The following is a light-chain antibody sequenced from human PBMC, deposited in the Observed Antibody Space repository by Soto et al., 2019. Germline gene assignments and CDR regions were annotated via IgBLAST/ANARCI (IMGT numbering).Light chain of an antibody. CDR2: KAS. Sequence: DIQMTQSPSTLSGSVGARVTITCRASQTPSSWLAWYQQKPGKAPKLLIYKASSLKSGIPSRFSGGGSGTEFTLTISRLQPDDFAAYYCQQFNSYSEAFGRGTKVDIK. CDR3: QQFNSYSEA. V-gene: IGKV1-5*01. CDR1: QTPSSW. J-gene: IGKJ1*01.